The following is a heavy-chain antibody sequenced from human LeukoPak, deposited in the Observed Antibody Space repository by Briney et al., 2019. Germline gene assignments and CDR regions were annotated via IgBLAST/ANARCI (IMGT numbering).Heavy chain of an antibody. CDR3: ARVGLSNGYYPTFDY. D-gene: IGHD3-22*01. CDR2: INSDGSTT. Sequence: GGSLRLSCAASGYTFSSYWMYWVRQAPGKGLVWVSRINSDGSTTSYADSVKGRFTISRDNAKNTLYLQMNSLRAEDTAVYYCARVGLSNGYYPTFDYWGQGTLVTVSS. V-gene: IGHV3-74*01. CDR1: GYTFSSYW. J-gene: IGHJ4*02.